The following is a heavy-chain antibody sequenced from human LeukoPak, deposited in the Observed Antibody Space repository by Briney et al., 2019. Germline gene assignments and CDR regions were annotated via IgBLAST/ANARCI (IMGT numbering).Heavy chain of an antibody. D-gene: IGHD2-8*01. CDR1: GFTFRSYG. J-gene: IGHJ3*02. Sequence: QTGGSLRLSCAASGFTFRSYGMSWVRQAPGKGLEWVSFISGTGISTYYADSVKGRFTISRDNSKNTLYLQMNSLRVEDMAIYYCAKLMRHMREDVYDIWGQGTKVTVSS. V-gene: IGHV3-23*01. CDR3: AKLMRHMREDVYDI. CDR2: ISGTGIST.